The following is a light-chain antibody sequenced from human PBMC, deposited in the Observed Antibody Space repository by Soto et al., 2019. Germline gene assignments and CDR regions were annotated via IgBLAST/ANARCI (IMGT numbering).Light chain of an antibody. CDR3: AAWDDSLSGQV. J-gene: IGLJ1*01. Sequence: QSALTQPPSASGTPGQRVTISCSGSSTNIGSNYVYWYQQLPGTAPKLLIYRNNQRPSGVPDRFSGSKSGTSASLAISVLRSEDEADYYCAAWDDSLSGQVFGTGTKVTVL. CDR2: RNN. CDR1: STNIGSNY. V-gene: IGLV1-47*01.